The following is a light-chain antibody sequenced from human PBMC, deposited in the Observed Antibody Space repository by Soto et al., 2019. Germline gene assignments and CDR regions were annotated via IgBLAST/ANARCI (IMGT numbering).Light chain of an antibody. CDR2: DAS. J-gene: IGKJ4*01. CDR1: QDISNS. CDR3: QQYNNLPLT. V-gene: IGKV1-33*01. Sequence: DIQMTQSPSSLSASVGDRVTITCQASQDISNSLNRYQQRPGKAPNLLIYDASNLETGVPSRFSGSGSGTHFTLTISSLQPEDIATYHCQQYNNLPLTFGGGTKVEIK.